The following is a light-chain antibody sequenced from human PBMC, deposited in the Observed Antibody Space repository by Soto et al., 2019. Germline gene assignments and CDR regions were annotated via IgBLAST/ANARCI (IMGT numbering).Light chain of an antibody. CDR1: SSDVGGYNY. V-gene: IGLV2-8*01. CDR2: EVS. CDR3: LSYADTAYV. J-gene: IGLJ1*01. Sequence: QSVLTQPRSASGSPGQSVTISCAGTSSDVGGYNYVCWYQQYPGKVPKLMIYEVSERPSGVPDRFSGSKSGNTAFLTVSGFQAEEEADYYCLSYADTAYVFGTGTKLTV.